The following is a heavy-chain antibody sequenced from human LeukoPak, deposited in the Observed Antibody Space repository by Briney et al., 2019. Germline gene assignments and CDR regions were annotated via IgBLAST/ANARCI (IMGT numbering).Heavy chain of an antibody. D-gene: IGHD1-26*01. Sequence: GASVKVSCKASGYTFTGYYMHWVRQAPGQGLEWMGWINPNSGGTNYAQKFQGRVTMTRDTSISTAYMELRSLRSDDTAMYYCARDLGGSYLDYWGQGTLVTVSS. V-gene: IGHV1-2*02. J-gene: IGHJ4*02. CDR3: ARDLGGSYLDY. CDR2: INPNSGGT. CDR1: GYTFTGYY.